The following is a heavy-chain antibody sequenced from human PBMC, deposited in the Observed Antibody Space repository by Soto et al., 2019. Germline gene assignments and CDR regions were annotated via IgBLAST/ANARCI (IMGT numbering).Heavy chain of an antibody. Sequence: GGSLRLSCAASGFTVSSYAMSWVRQAPGKGLEWVSAISGSGGSTYYADSVKGRFTISRDNSKNTLYLQMNSLRAEDTAVYYCAKSGSGPTYNWFDPWGQGPLVTVPS. V-gene: IGHV3-23*01. CDR2: ISGSGGST. CDR1: GFTVSSYA. J-gene: IGHJ5*02. D-gene: IGHD3-10*01. CDR3: AKSGSGPTYNWFDP.